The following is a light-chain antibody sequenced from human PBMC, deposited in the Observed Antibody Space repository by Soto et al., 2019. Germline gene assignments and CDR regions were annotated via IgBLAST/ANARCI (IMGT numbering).Light chain of an antibody. Sequence: LAGSAGERGTLSCIASQSVGIKVTWYQQKPGQAPRLLMSGPSTRATGIPARFSGSGSGTEFTLTLSIFLQEEYGIRYRSAVSTLLLIT. V-gene: IGKV3-15*01. J-gene: IGKJ5*01. CDR2: GPS. CDR1: QSVGIK. CDR3: SAVSTLLLIT.